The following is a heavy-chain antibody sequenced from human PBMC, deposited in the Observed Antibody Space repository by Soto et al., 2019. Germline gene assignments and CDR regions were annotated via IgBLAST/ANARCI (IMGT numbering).Heavy chain of an antibody. J-gene: IGHJ6*02. CDR1: GYTFTSYY. Sequence: ASVKVSCKASGYTFTSYYMHWVRQAPGQGLEWMGIINPSGGSTSYAQKFQGRVTMTRDTSTSTVYMELSSLRSEDTAVYYCASDGGSGYDSEYYYYGMDVWGQGTTVTVSS. CDR2: INPSGGST. CDR3: ASDGGSGYDSEYYYYGMDV. D-gene: IGHD5-12*01. V-gene: IGHV1-46*01.